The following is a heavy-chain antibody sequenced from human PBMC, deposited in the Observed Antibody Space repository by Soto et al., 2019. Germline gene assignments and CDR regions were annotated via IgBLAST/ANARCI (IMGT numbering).Heavy chain of an antibody. J-gene: IGHJ4*02. CDR2: ISAYTGNT. CDR3: ARRWTTGEIDY. CDR1: GYIFNSFG. Sequence: ASVKVSCKASGYIFNSFGISWVRQAPGQGLEWMGWISAYTGNTKYAQNFQGRVTMTTDTSTSTAYMGLRSLRSDDTAVYYCARRWTTGEIDYWGQGTLVNVSS. V-gene: IGHV1-18*01. D-gene: IGHD4-17*01.